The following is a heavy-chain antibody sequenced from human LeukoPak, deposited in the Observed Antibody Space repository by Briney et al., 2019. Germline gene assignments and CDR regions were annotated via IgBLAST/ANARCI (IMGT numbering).Heavy chain of an antibody. CDR1: GYTFTSYG. D-gene: IGHD3-9*01. J-gene: IGHJ4*02. CDR2: ISAYNGNT. Sequence: ASVKVSCKASGYTFTSYGISWVRQAPGQGLEWMGWISAYNGNTNYAQKLQGRVTMTTDTSTSTAYMELRSLRSDDTAVYYCARSGAVLRYFDALDYWGQGTLVTVSS. V-gene: IGHV1-18*01. CDR3: ARSGAVLRYFDALDY.